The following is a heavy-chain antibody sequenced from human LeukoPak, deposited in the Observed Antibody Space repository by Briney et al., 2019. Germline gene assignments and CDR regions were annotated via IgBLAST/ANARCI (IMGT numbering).Heavy chain of an antibody. CDR2: ISTSGSNK. J-gene: IGHJ4*02. CDR1: GFTFSSYE. Sequence: GGSLRLSCAVSGFTFSSYEMNWVRQAPGKGLEGVSYISTSGSNKYYADSVKGRFTISRDNAKNSLYLQMNSLRAEDTAVYHCARGGWYVGFDFWGQGTLVTVSS. D-gene: IGHD6-19*01. V-gene: IGHV3-48*03. CDR3: ARGGWYVGFDF.